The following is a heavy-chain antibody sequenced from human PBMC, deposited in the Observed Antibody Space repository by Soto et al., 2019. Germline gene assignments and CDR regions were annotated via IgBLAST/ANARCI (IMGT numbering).Heavy chain of an antibody. CDR2: IDPSDSYT. CDR3: ARLQAAAGDNDLTFDY. Sequence: GAAVKISCKRSGCSVTSYWISRVRQMHGKGLEWMGRIDPSDSYTNYSPSFQGHVTISADKSISTAYLQWSSLKASDTAMYYCARLQAAAGDNDLTFDYWGQGTLVTVS. CDR1: GCSVTSYW. V-gene: IGHV5-10-1*01. D-gene: IGHD6-13*01. J-gene: IGHJ4*02.